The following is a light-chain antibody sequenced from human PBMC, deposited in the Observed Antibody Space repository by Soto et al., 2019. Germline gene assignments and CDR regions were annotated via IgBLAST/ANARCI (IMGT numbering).Light chain of an antibody. CDR3: TSYVGNDIWV. V-gene: IGLV2-8*01. J-gene: IGLJ3*02. Sequence: QSALTQPPSASGSPGQSVPISCPGTSSDVGAYKYVSWYQQYPGKAPNLMIYEVTKRPSGVPDRFSGSKSGNTASLTVSGLQAEDEADYYCTSYVGNDIWVFGGGTKLTVL. CDR2: EVT. CDR1: SSDVGAYKY.